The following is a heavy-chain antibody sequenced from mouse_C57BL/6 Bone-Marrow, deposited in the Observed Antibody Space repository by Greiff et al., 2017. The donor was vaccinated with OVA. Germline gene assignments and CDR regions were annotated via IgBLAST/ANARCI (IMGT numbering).Heavy chain of an antibody. CDR2: IDPETGGT. V-gene: IGHV1-15*01. CDR1: GYTFTDYE. Sequence: VQLQQSGAELVRPGASVTLSCKASGYTFTDYEMHWVKQTHVHGLEWIGAIDPETGGTAYNQKFKGKAILTADKSSSTAYMELRSLTSEDSAVYYCTRDPYYYGSSFYAMDYWGQGTSVTVSS. CDR3: TRDPYYYGSSFYAMDY. J-gene: IGHJ4*01. D-gene: IGHD1-1*01.